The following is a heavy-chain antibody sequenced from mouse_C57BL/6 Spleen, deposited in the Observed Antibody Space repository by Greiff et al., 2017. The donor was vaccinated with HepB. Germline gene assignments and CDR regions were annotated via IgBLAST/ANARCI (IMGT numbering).Heavy chain of an antibody. V-gene: IGHV5-4*01. J-gene: IGHJ4*01. CDR1: GFTFSSYA. CDR2: ISDGGSYT. CDR3: ARELGRGYYAMDY. D-gene: IGHD3-1*01. Sequence: DVHLVESGGGLVKPGGSLKLSCAASGFTFSSYAMSWVRQTPEKRLEWVATISDGGSYTYYPDNVKGRFTISRGNAKNNLYLQMSHLKSEDTAMYYCARELGRGYYAMDYWGQGTSVTVSS.